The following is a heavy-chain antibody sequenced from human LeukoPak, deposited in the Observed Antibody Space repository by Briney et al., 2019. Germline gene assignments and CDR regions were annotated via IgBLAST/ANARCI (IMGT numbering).Heavy chain of an antibody. J-gene: IGHJ4*02. Sequence: SETLSLTCTVSGGSISSSSYYWGWIRQPPGKGLEWIGSIYYSGSTYYNPSLKSRVTISVDTSKNQLSLKLSSVTAADTAVYYCTSHRVGLWFGELPYGYWGQGTLVTVSS. CDR2: IYYSGST. CDR1: GGSISSSSYY. V-gene: IGHV4-39*01. CDR3: TSHRVGLWFGELPYGY. D-gene: IGHD3-10*01.